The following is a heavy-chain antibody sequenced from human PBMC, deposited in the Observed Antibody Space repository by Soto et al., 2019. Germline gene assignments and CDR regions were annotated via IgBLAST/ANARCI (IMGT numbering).Heavy chain of an antibody. D-gene: IGHD4-17*01. CDR2: INPSGGST. J-gene: IGHJ6*02. CDR3: ARTSSSTTWTTGYYYYGMDV. V-gene: IGHV1-46*01. CDR1: VYIFTSYY. Sequence: KASVYIFTSYYMHWVRQPSRQGLEWMGIINPSGGSTSYAQRFQGRVTMTRDTSTRTVYMELSSLRSEHTAVYYCARTSSSTTWTTGYYYYGMDVWGQGTTVTVSS.